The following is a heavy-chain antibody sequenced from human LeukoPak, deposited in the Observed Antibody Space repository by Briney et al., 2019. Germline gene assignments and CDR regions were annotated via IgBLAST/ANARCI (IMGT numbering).Heavy chain of an antibody. D-gene: IGHD3-10*01. CDR3: AKDHVNGPTLLWFGESPAFFDY. Sequence: GGSLRLSCAASGFTFSTYRMTWVRQAPGKGLEWVSFISGTDDTIYYADSVRGRFTISRDNSKNTLYLQMNSLRAEDTAVYYCAKDHVNGPTLLWFGESPAFFDYWGQGTLVTVSS. J-gene: IGHJ4*02. CDR2: ISGTDDTI. CDR1: GFTFSTYR. V-gene: IGHV3-23*01.